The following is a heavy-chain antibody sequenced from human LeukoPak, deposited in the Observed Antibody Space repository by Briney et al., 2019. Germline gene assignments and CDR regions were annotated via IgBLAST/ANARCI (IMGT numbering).Heavy chain of an antibody. Sequence: PPGGSLRLSCAASGFTFSSYAMHWVRQAPGKGLEWVAVISYDGSNKYYADSVKGRFTISRDNSKNTLYLQMNSLRAEDTAVYYCARGPPGRFGELTIDYWGQGTLVTVSS. CDR3: ARGPPGRFGELTIDY. CDR2: ISYDGSNK. D-gene: IGHD3-16*01. V-gene: IGHV3-30-3*01. CDR1: GFTFSSYA. J-gene: IGHJ4*02.